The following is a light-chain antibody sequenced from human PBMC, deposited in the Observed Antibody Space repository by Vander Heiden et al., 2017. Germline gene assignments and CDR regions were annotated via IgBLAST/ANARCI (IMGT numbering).Light chain of an antibody. CDR2: GAS. CDR3: QQYNNWPPWT. Sequence: EIVMAQSPANLCVAPGDRATLSCRASQSGSSNVAWYQQKPGQAPRLLIYGASTRATGSPARFSGSGSGTEFTLTISSLQSEDFAVYYCQQYNNWPPWTFGQGTKVEIK. J-gene: IGKJ1*01. CDR1: QSGSSN. V-gene: IGKV3-15*01.